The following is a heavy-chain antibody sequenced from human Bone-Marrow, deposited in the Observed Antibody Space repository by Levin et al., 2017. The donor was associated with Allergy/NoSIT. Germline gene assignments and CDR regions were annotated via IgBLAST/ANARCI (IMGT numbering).Heavy chain of an antibody. CDR3: ARETGYAMINA. D-gene: IGHD2-8*01. CDR1: GFTFSDYF. V-gene: IGHV3-11*01. J-gene: IGHJ4*02. Sequence: GGSLRLSCAASGFTFSDYFMNWIRQAPGKGLEWVAYISNTGNVIKYADSVKGRFTISRDNVKNSLSLQMKNLRAEDTAIYYCARETGYAMINAWGQGTQVNVSS. CDR2: ISNTGNVI.